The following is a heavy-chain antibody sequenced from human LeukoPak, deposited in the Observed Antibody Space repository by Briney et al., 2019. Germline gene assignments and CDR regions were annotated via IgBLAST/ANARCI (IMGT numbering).Heavy chain of an antibody. V-gene: IGHV5-51*01. CDR1: GYSLTTFW. D-gene: IGHD3-16*01. Sequence: GESLKISCKGYGYSLTTFWIGWVRQMPGKGLEWMGIIFPGDSDTRYSPSFQGQVTVSADKSISTAYLQWSSLKASDTAVYYCARRGGGGGSFDYWGQGTLVTVSS. CDR2: IFPGDSDT. J-gene: IGHJ4*02. CDR3: ARRGGGGGSFDY.